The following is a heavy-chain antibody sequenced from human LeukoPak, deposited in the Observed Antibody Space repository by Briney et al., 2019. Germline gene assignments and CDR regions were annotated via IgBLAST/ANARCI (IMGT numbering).Heavy chain of an antibody. Sequence: RASVKVSCKASGYTFTSYGISWVRQAPGQGLEWMGWISAYNGNTNYAQKLQGRVTMTTDTSTSTAYMELRSLRSDDTAVYYCARGVGCSGGSCYDRLHYMDVWGKGTTVTVSS. D-gene: IGHD2-15*01. J-gene: IGHJ6*03. CDR2: ISAYNGNT. V-gene: IGHV1-18*01. CDR3: ARGVGCSGGSCYDRLHYMDV. CDR1: GYTFTSYG.